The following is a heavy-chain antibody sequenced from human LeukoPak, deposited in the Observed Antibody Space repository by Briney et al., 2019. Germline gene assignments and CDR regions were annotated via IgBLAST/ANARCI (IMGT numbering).Heavy chain of an antibody. V-gene: IGHV4-34*01. CDR3: ASSGYSSGWRYFDY. Sequence: SETLSLTCAVYGGSFSAYYWRWIRQPPGKGLEWIGEINHSGSTNYNPSLKSRVTISVDTSKNQFSLKLSSVTAADTAVYYCASSGYSSGWRYFDYWGQGTLVTVSS. D-gene: IGHD6-19*01. CDR1: GGSFSAYY. J-gene: IGHJ4*02. CDR2: INHSGST.